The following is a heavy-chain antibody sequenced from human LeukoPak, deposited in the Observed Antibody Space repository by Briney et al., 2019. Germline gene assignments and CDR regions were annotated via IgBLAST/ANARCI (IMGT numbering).Heavy chain of an antibody. CDR1: GYSFTSHD. CDR2: VNPNTGNT. Sequence: GASVKVSCRASGYSFTSHDITWVRQATGQGLEWLGWVNPNTGNTGSARKFQGRVAMSRDTSINTAYMELSSLTSEDSAVYYCARDASGSYGFDPWGQGTLVTVSS. J-gene: IGHJ5*02. V-gene: IGHV1-8*01. D-gene: IGHD3-10*01. CDR3: ARDASGSYGFDP.